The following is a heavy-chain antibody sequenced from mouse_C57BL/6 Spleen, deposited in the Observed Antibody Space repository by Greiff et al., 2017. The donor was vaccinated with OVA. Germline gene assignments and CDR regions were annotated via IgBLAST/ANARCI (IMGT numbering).Heavy chain of an antibody. Sequence: EVKLVESGEGLVKPGGSLKLSCAASGFTFSSYAMSWVRQTPEKRLEWVAYISSGGDYIYYADTVKGRFTISRDNARNTLYLQMSSLKSEDTAMYYCTRHYGSIYWYFDVWGTGTTVTVSS. CDR3: TRHYGSIYWYFDV. CDR1: GFTFSSYA. CDR2: ISSGGDYI. D-gene: IGHD1-1*01. V-gene: IGHV5S21*01. J-gene: IGHJ1*03.